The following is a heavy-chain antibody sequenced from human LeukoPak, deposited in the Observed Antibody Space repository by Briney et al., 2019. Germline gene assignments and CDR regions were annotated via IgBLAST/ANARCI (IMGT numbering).Heavy chain of an antibody. Sequence: GGSLRLSCVASGFTFSSYSMNWVGQAPGKGLEWVSSISSSSSYKYYTDSVKGRFTISRDNAKNSLYLQMNSLRAEDTAVYYCARSAAGTYYWGQGTLVTVSS. CDR1: GFTFSSYS. V-gene: IGHV3-21*01. D-gene: IGHD1-1*01. CDR2: ISSSSSYK. CDR3: ARSAAGTYY. J-gene: IGHJ4*02.